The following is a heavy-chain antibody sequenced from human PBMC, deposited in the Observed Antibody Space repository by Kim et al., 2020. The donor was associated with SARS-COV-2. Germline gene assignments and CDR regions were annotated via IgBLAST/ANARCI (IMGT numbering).Heavy chain of an antibody. CDR1: GGSISSSSYY. CDR2: IYYSGST. D-gene: IGHD2-8*02. J-gene: IGHJ6*02. Sequence: SETLSLTCTVSGGSISSSSYYWGWIRQPPGKGLEWIGSIYYSGSTYYNPSLKRRVTISVDTSKNQFSQKLSSVTAADTAVYYCAGYCTGGVCYYYYGMDVWGQGTTVTVSS. V-gene: IGHV4-39*01. CDR3: AGYCTGGVCYYYYGMDV.